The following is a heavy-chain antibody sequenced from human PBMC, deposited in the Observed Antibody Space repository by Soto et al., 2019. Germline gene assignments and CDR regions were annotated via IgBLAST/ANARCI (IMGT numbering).Heavy chain of an antibody. D-gene: IGHD6-19*01. J-gene: IGHJ3*02. CDR2: IHGDGSDT. V-gene: IGHV3-74*01. CDR3: ARGWPAVGASDVFDN. CDR1: GFTFSRNG. Sequence: EVQLVESGGDLIQGGGSLRPSCAASGFTFSRNGMHWVPQVPGKGLGWVSRIHGDGSDTSYADSVRGRFTISRDNAKNTLYLQMNSLKVEDTAVYYCARGWPAVGASDVFDNWGQGTMVTVSS.